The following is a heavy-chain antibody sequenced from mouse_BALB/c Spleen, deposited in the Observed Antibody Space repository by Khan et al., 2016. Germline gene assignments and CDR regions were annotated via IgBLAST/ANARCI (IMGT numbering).Heavy chain of an antibody. CDR1: AYTFTNYG. CDR3: AIGGDYGGFAS. D-gene: IGHD2-13*01. Sequence: QIQLVQSGPELKKPGETVKISCKASAYTFTNYGRNWVKQAPGKGLKWMGWINTYTGESTYADDFKGRFAISLQTSASTAYLQINNLKNEDTAAYFCAIGGDYGGFASWGQGTLVTVSA. V-gene: IGHV9-3-1*01. J-gene: IGHJ3*01. CDR2: INTYTGES.